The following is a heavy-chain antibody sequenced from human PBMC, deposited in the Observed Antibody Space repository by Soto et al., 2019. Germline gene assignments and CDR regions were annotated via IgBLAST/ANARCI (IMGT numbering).Heavy chain of an antibody. D-gene: IGHD3-10*01. CDR2: ISGSGGST. Sequence: EVPLLESGGGLVQPGGSLRLSCAASGFTFSSYAMSWVRQAPGKGLEWVSAISGSGGSTYYADSVKGRFTISRDNSKNKLYLQMNSLRAEDTAVYYCAKDKDRGVISYFDYGGQGTLVTVSS. CDR3: AKDKDRGVISYFDY. J-gene: IGHJ4*02. CDR1: GFTFSSYA. V-gene: IGHV3-23*01.